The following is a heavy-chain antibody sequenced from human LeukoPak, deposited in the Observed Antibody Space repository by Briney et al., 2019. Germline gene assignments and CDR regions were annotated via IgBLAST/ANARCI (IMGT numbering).Heavy chain of an antibody. J-gene: IGHJ6*03. Sequence: GASVKVSCKVCGYTLTELSMHWVRQAPGQGLEWMGRINPNSGGTNYAQKFQGRVTMTRDTSISTAYMELSRLRSDDTAVYYCARDGEKDSSGYYYYYYMDVWGKGTTVTVSS. V-gene: IGHV1-2*06. D-gene: IGHD3-22*01. CDR2: INPNSGGT. CDR1: GYTLTELS. CDR3: ARDGEKDSSGYYYYYYMDV.